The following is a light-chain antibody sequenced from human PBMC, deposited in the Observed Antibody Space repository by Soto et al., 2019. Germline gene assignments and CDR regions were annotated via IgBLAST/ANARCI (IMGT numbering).Light chain of an antibody. J-gene: IGKJ5*01. V-gene: IGKV3-11*01. Sequence: EVVLTHSPVTLSLSPGERAPLSCRASQSVRGLLAWYQQKPGQAPRLLIYDAYNRATGIPARFSGSGSGTDFTLTISSLEPEDSAVYYCQQRHMWPSTFGQGTRLEIK. CDR2: DAY. CDR1: QSVRGL. CDR3: QQRHMWPST.